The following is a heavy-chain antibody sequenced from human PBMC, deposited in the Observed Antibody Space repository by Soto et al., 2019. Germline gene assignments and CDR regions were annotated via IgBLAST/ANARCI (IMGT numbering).Heavy chain of an antibody. Sequence: SETLSLTCAVSGGSISRSNWWSWVRQPPGKGLEWIGEVSHSGSTNYNPSLKSRVTISVDKSKNQCSLKLSSVTAADTAVYYCARDDSSSWYYWGPGTLVTVSS. D-gene: IGHD6-13*01. CDR3: ARDDSSSWYY. CDR1: GGSISRSNW. J-gene: IGHJ4*02. V-gene: IGHV4-4*02. CDR2: VSHSGST.